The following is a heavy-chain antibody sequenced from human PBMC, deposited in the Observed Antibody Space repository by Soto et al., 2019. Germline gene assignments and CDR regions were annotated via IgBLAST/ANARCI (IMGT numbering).Heavy chain of an antibody. V-gene: IGHV4-4*02. CDR1: GGSISSSNW. Sequence: PSETLSLTCAVSGGSISSSNWWSWVRQPPGKGLEWIGEIYHSGSTNYNPSLKGRVTISVDKSKNQFSLKLSSVTAADTAVYYCARDQLYYYDSSGYYFNWFDPWGQGTLVTVS. D-gene: IGHD3-22*01. CDR3: ARDQLYYYDSSGYYFNWFDP. J-gene: IGHJ5*02. CDR2: IYHSGST.